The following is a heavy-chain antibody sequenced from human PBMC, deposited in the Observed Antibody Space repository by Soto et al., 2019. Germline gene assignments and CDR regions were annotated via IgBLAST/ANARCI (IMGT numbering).Heavy chain of an antibody. CDR3: ARVLSTDYVAFDL. D-gene: IGHD3-16*01. CDR1: RASMNRYY. CDR2: IYHSGGT. V-gene: IGHV4-59*01. Sequence: SQPMPPTCPDSRASMNRYYWRWVRQSPGKGLEWIGYIYHSGGTNYNPSLKSRVSLSLDTSKNQFSLELRSVSTADTAIYFCARVLSTDYVAFDLWGQGTLVTVSS. J-gene: IGHJ3*01.